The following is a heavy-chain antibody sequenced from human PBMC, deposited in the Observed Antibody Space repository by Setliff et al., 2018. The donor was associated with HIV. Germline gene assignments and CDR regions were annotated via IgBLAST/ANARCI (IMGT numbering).Heavy chain of an antibody. Sequence: SETLSLTCAVSGYSISSGYYWGWIRQPPGKGLEWIGSIYKSGSTNYSPSLKSRVTISPGTSKNQFSLKLTSVTAADTAVYYCARLSDTAMASFDSWGQGILVTVSS. CDR1: GYSISSGYY. CDR3: ARLSDTAMASFDS. J-gene: IGHJ4*02. D-gene: IGHD5-18*01. V-gene: IGHV4-38-2*01. CDR2: IYKSGST.